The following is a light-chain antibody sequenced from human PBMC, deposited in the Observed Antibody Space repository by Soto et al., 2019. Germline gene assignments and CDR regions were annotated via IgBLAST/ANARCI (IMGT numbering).Light chain of an antibody. J-gene: IGKJ2*01. CDR3: MQASHLPYA. Sequence: DIVLTQTPLSSHVTLGEPASISCRSSQSLLNDDGNTYLSWLQQRPGQPPRLLIYKISNRFSGVPDRFSGSGAGTDFTLKISRVELEDVGIYYCMQASHLPYAFGQGTKLEIK. CDR2: KIS. CDR1: QSLLNDDGNTY. V-gene: IGKV2-24*01.